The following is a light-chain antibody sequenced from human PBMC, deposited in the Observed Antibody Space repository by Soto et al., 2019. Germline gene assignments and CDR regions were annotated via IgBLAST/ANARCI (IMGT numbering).Light chain of an antibody. CDR2: GAS. J-gene: IGKJ1*01. V-gene: IGKV3-20*01. CDR3: HQYSSSTKT. CDR1: QSVSSTY. Sequence: EIVLTQSPGTLSLSPGERATLSCRVSQSVSSTYLAWYQQRPGQAPRLLIYGASSRATGIPDRFSGSGSGTDFTLTISRLEPEDFAVYYCHQYSSSTKTFGQGTKVDIK.